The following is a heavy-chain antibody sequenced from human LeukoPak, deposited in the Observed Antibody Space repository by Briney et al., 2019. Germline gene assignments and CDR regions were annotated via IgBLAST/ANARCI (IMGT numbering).Heavy chain of an antibody. D-gene: IGHD1-26*01. CDR1: GYTFTGYY. Sequence: GASVKVTCKASGYTFTGYYMHWVRQAPGQGLEWMGWINPNSGGTNYAQKFQGRVTMTRDTSISTAYMEPSRLRSDDTAVYYCARMAGAPWVYYYGMDVWGQGTTVTVSS. CDR3: ARMAGAPWVYYYGMDV. J-gene: IGHJ6*02. V-gene: IGHV1-2*02. CDR2: INPNSGGT.